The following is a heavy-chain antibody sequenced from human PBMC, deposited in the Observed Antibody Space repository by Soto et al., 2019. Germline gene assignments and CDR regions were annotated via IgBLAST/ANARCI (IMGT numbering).Heavy chain of an antibody. J-gene: IGHJ4*02. CDR1: GFTFSSYS. V-gene: IGHV3-21*01. CDR3: ARGHIVGNTTPDY. CDR2: ISSSSSYI. D-gene: IGHD1-26*01. Sequence: EVQLVESGGGLVKPGGSLRLSCAASGFTFSSYSMNWVRQAPGKGLEWVSSISSSSSYIYYADSMKGRFTISRDNAKNSLYLQMNSLRAEDTALYYCARGHIVGNTTPDYWGQGTLVTVSS.